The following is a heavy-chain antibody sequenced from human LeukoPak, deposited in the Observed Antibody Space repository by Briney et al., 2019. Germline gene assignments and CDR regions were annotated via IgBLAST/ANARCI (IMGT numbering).Heavy chain of an antibody. D-gene: IGHD2-21*02. CDR3: TRAPYCGGDCYSDY. Sequence: PGRSLRLSCTASGFTFGDYAMSWFRQAPGKELEWVGFIRSKAYGGTTEYAASVKGRFTISRDDSKSIAYLQMNSLKTEDTAVYYCTRAPYCGGDCYSDYWGQGTLVTVSS. J-gene: IGHJ4*02. CDR2: IRSKAYGGTT. CDR1: GFTFGDYA. V-gene: IGHV3-49*03.